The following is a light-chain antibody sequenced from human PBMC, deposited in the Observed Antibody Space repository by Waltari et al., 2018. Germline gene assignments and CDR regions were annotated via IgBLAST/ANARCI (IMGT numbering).Light chain of an antibody. CDR2: GAS. CDR1: QSVSSNY. V-gene: IGKV3-20*01. CDR3: QQYGGSSYT. Sequence: EIVLTQSPGTPSLSPGERATLSCRASQSVSSNYLAWYQQKPGQAPKILIFGASSRGIGVPDRFSGSGSGTDFTLTISRLEPEDFAVYYCQQYGGSSYTFGQGTKLEIK. J-gene: IGKJ2*01.